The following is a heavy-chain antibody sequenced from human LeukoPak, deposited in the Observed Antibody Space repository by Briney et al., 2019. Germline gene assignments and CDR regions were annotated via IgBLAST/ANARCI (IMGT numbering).Heavy chain of an antibody. V-gene: IGHV4-39*01. J-gene: IGHJ6*02. CDR1: GGSISSSSYY. CDR2: IYYSGST. Sequence: PSETLSLTCTVSGGSISSSSYYWGWIRQPPGKGLEWIGSIYYSGSTYYNPSLKSRVTISVDTSKNQFSLKLSSVTAADTAVYYCARHRTDYYYYGMDVWGQGTTVTFSS. CDR3: ARHRTDYYYYGMDV.